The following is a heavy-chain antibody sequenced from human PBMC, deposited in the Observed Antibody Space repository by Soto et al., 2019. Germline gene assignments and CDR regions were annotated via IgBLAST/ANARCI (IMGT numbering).Heavy chain of an antibody. CDR1: GYSFTSYW. D-gene: IGHD6-6*01. J-gene: IGHJ6*02. CDR2: IYPGDSDT. Sequence: PGESLKISCKGSGYSFTSYWIGWVRQMPGKGLEWMGIIYPGDSDTRYSPSFQGQVTISADKSISTAYLQWSSLKASDTAMYYCARHNSDSGSYVVHYYTGMTAWGQGTRATVS. CDR3: ARHNSDSGSYVVHYYTGMTA. V-gene: IGHV5-51*01.